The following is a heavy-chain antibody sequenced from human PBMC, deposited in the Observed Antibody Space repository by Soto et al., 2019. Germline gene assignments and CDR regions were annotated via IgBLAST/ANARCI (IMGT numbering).Heavy chain of an antibody. V-gene: IGHV1-46*03. CDR3: SRDGGYQRIDC. J-gene: IGHJ4*02. D-gene: IGHD2-2*01. Sequence: QVQLVQSGAEVKKPGASVKVSCKASGYTFTSYYIHWVRQAPGQGLELMGIIDPIGGDKTYEQKFQGSVSMTRDRSASTVYVELSSRRAEYTAVYYCSRDGGYQRIDCWGQGALVTISS. CDR1: GYTFTSYY. CDR2: IDPIGGDK.